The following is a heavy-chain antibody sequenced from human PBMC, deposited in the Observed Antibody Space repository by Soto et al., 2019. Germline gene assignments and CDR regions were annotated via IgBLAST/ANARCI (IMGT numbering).Heavy chain of an antibody. J-gene: IGHJ4*02. CDR2: IHYSGST. CDR1: GGSISSNIYY. Sequence: TLSLTCTVSGGSISSNIYYLGWIRQPPGKGLEWIGNIHYSGSTYYDSSLQSRVTISIDTSKNQLSLKLSSVTATDTAVYYCASQHYYDSSGYYVVYWGQGTLVTVSS. CDR3: ASQHYYDSSGYYVVY. D-gene: IGHD3-22*01. V-gene: IGHV4-39*01.